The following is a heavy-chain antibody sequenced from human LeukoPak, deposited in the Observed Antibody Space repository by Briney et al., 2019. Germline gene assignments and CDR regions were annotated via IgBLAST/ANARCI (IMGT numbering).Heavy chain of an antibody. D-gene: IGHD2-21*01. CDR2: VSYDGSNK. CDR3: ARDPLGDSTYYFDY. V-gene: IGHV3-30*04. CDR1: GFTFSSYA. Sequence: GGSLRLSCAASGFTFSSYAMHWVRQAPGKGLEWVAVVSYDGSNKYYADSVKGRFTISRDNSKNTLYLLMNSLRAEDTAVYYCARDPLGDSTYYFDYWGQGTLVTVSS. J-gene: IGHJ4*02.